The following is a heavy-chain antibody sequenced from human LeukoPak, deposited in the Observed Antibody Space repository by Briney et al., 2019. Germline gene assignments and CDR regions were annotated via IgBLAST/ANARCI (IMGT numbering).Heavy chain of an antibody. J-gene: IGHJ4*02. Sequence: SETLSLTCTVSGGSISSYYWSWIRQPPGKGLEWIGYIYHNGSTNYNPSLKSRVTISVDTSKNQFSLKLSSVTAADTAVYYCARGIAAAGIATEYYFDYWGQGTLATVSS. V-gene: IGHV4-59*01. CDR1: GGSISSYY. D-gene: IGHD6-13*01. CDR3: ARGIAAAGIATEYYFDY. CDR2: IYHNGST.